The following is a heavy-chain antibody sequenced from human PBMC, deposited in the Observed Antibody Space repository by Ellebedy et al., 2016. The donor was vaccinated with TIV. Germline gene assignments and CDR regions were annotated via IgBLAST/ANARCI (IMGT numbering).Heavy chain of an antibody. V-gene: IGHV1-18*04. CDR3: ARGDRLQTWSKHFDY. CDR2: INAYDGIT. Sequence: AASVKVSCKASGFTFNSHGLEWVRQAPGLGLEWMGWINAYDGITNYAEKFQGRVTMTTDTLTSTAYMDLRDLTPDDTAIYYCARGDRLQTWSKHFDYWGQGTVVTVTS. CDR1: GFTFNSHG. D-gene: IGHD2-8*01. J-gene: IGHJ4*02.